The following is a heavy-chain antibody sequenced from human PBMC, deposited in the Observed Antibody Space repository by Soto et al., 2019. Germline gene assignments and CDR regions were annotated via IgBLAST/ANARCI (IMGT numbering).Heavy chain of an antibody. Sequence: QVQLVQSGAEVKKPGASVKVSCKASGYTFSDYYIHWVRQAPGQGLEWMGWTNPKSGATNYARKFQGWVPMTRATSISTVYMELNRLRPDDTAVYYCARDATWGRASYYGMDVWGQGTTVTVSS. CDR2: TNPKSGAT. D-gene: IGHD7-27*01. J-gene: IGHJ6*02. V-gene: IGHV1-2*04. CDR3: ARDATWGRASYYGMDV. CDR1: GYTFSDYY.